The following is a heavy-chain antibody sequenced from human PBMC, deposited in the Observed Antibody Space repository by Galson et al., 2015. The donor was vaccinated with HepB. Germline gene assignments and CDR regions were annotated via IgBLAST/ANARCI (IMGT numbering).Heavy chain of an antibody. D-gene: IGHD6-19*01. CDR3: ARDRALLRYSSGWPNKYFQH. Sequence: SVKVSCKASGYTFTSYAMNWVRQAPGQGLEWMGWINTNTGNPTYAQGFTGRFVFSLDTSVSTAYLQISSLKAEDTAVYYCARDRALLRYSSGWPNKYFQHWGQGTLVTVSS. V-gene: IGHV7-4-1*02. CDR2: INTNTGNP. CDR1: GYTFTSYA. J-gene: IGHJ1*01.